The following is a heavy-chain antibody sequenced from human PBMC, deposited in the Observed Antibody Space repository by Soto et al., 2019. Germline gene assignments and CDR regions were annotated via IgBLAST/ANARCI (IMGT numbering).Heavy chain of an antibody. Sequence: QVQLVQSGAEVKKPGSSVKVSCKASGGTFSTHAISWVRQAPGQGLEWLGGMIPTLGTPNYAQKFQGRVTVTGDKFTRKAYMELSRLESEATGVDYWARVGFRSGFYGYYYCMDVWGQGTAVNV. CDR3: ARVGFRSGFYGYYYCMDV. CDR2: MIPTLGTP. CDR1: GGTFSTHA. D-gene: IGHD3-3*01. V-gene: IGHV1-69*06. J-gene: IGHJ6*02.